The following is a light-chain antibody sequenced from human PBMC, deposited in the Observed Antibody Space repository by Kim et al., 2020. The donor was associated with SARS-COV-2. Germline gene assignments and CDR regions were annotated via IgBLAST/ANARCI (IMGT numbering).Light chain of an antibody. Sequence: ASRGDRVALTCRASQVIDNWLAWYQKKPGKAPKLLIYRASILGREVPSRFSGSGSGSTFTLTINGLQPDDFAEYYCQLYNNFSVSFGGGTKVDIK. V-gene: IGKV1-5*03. J-gene: IGKJ4*01. CDR2: RAS. CDR3: QLYNNFSVS. CDR1: QVIDNW.